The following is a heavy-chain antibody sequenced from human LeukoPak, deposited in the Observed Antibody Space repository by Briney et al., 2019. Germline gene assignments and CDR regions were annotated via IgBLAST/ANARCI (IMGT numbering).Heavy chain of an antibody. V-gene: IGHV3-74*01. CDR3: ANTEGYYDSSGYYF. J-gene: IGHJ4*02. CDR1: GFTFSSYW. Sequence: GGSLRLSCAASGFTFSSYWMHWVRQAPGKGLVWVSRINSDGSSTTYADSVKGRFTISRDNAKNTLYLQMNSLRAEDTAVYFCANTEGYYDSSGYYFWGQGTPVTVSS. CDR2: INSDGSST. D-gene: IGHD3-22*01.